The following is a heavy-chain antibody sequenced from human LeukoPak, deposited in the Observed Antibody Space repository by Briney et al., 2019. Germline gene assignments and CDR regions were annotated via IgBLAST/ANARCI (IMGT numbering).Heavy chain of an antibody. D-gene: IGHD6-19*01. V-gene: IGHV3-7*01. CDR3: ARDQQWPETYFDY. CDR2: IRQDGSEK. J-gene: IGHJ4*02. CDR1: GFTLSSAW. Sequence: GGSLRLSCGVSGFTLSSAWMSWVRQAPGRGLEWVANIRQDGSEKYYVDSVKGRFTISRDNAKNSLYLQMNSLRAEDTAVYYCARDQQWPETYFDYWGQGTLVTVSA.